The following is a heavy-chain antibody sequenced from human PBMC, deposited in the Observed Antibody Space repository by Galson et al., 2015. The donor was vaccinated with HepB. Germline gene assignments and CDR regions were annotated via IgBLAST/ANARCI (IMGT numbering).Heavy chain of an antibody. V-gene: IGHV3-30*18. CDR3: AKDVGGGFSNSYYGDIDY. J-gene: IGHJ4*02. Sequence: SLRLSCAASGFTFSNYGMHWVRQAPGKGLEWVAVISYDGGSKDYADSVKGRFTIARDNSKNTLFLQTNSLRAEDRAVYYCAKDVGGGFSNSYYGDIDYWGQGTLVTVSS. CDR1: GFTFSNYG. CDR2: ISYDGGSK. D-gene: IGHD6-13*01.